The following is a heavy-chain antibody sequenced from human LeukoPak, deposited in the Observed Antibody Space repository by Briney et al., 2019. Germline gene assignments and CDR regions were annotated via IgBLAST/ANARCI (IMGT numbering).Heavy chain of an antibody. CDR2: ISGSGGST. CDR1: GFTFSSYA. D-gene: IGHD3-22*01. V-gene: IGHV3-23*01. J-gene: IGHJ4*02. CDR3: AKDLLRNYYDSSGYNY. Sequence: PGGSLRLSCAASGFTFSSYAMSWVRQAPGKGLEWVSAISGSGGSTYYADSVKGRFTISRDNSKNTLYLQMNSLRAEDMAVYYCAKDLLRNYYDSSGYNYWGQGTLVTVSS.